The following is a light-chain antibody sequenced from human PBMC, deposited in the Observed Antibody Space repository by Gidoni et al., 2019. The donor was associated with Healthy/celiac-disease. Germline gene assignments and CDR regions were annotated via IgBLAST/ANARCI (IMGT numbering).Light chain of an antibody. CDR3: QQSYSPMCS. V-gene: IGKV1-39*01. Sequence: DIQMTQSPSSLSASVGDRVTITCRASQSISSYLNWYQQKPGKAPKLLIYAASSLQSGVPSRFSGSGSGTDFTLTISRLQPEDFATYYCQQSYSPMCSFGQGTKLEIK. CDR1: QSISSY. J-gene: IGKJ2*04. CDR2: AAS.